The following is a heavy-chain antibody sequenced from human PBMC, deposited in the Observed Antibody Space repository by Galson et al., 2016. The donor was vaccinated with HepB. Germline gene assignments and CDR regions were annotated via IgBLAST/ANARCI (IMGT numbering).Heavy chain of an antibody. J-gene: IGHJ4*02. CDR3: AKSVWEYDVLTGYYRRGTDY. V-gene: IGHV3-23*01. CDR2: ISYGGEST. Sequence: SLRLSCAASGFTFRTYAINWVRQAPGKGLEWVSAISYGGESTYYADSVKGRFTISRDSSKNTLYLQMNSLRAEDTAVYYCAKSVWEYDVLTGYYRRGTDYWGQGTLVTVSS. CDR1: GFTFRTYA. D-gene: IGHD3-9*01.